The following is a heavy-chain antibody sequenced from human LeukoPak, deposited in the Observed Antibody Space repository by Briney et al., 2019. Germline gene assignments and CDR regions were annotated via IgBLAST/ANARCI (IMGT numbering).Heavy chain of an antibody. D-gene: IGHD3-22*01. Sequence: PGGSLRLSCAASGFTFSSYSMNWVRQAPGKGLEWVSSISSSSSYIYYADSVKGRFTISRDNAKNSLYLQMNSLRAEDTAVYYCARDPAMIVVGNLDYWGQGTLVTVSS. CDR1: GFTFSSYS. J-gene: IGHJ4*02. V-gene: IGHV3-21*01. CDR2: ISSSSSYI. CDR3: ARDPAMIVVGNLDY.